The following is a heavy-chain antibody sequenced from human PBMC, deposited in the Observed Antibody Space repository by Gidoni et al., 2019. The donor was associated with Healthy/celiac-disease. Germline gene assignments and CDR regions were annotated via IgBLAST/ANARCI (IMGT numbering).Heavy chain of an antibody. CDR2: IAPSDSYT. V-gene: IGHV5-10-1*03. Sequence: EAQPVLSGAEAKKPGGAVRIPGQGSGISFTSYVISRVRQMPGKGQEWMGRIAPSDSYTNYSPSYQGHVTITADKSISTAYLQWSSLKASDTAMYYCAHTYGSGSYGDYWGQGTLVTVSS. CDR3: AHTYGSGSYGDY. CDR1: GISFTSYV. J-gene: IGHJ4*02. D-gene: IGHD3-10*01.